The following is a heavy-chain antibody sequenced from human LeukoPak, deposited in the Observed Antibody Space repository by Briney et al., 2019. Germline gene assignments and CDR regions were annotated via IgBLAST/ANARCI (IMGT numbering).Heavy chain of an antibody. Sequence: GESLRLSCAASGFTFSSYSMNWVRQAPGKGLEWVSSISSSSSYIYYADSVKGRFTISRDNSKNTLYLQMNSLRAEDTAVYYCARESLETYYYDSSGYSPLGYWGQGTLVTVSS. CDR1: GFTFSSYS. D-gene: IGHD3-22*01. V-gene: IGHV3-21*01. J-gene: IGHJ4*02. CDR2: ISSSSSYI. CDR3: ARESLETYYYDSSGYSPLGY.